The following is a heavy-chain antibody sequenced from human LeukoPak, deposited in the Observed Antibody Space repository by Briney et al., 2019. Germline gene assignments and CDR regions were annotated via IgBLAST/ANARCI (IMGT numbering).Heavy chain of an antibody. CDR2: ITSSGTTT. J-gene: IGHJ4*02. Sequence: GGSLRHSRAASRFTFSDHYMSWFRLSPRKGLEWLSYITSSGTTTDSADSVKGRFTISRDNAKNSMYLQMNSLRPEDTAVYYCAREPDYGDPEWGQGTLVTVSS. D-gene: IGHD4-17*01. CDR3: AREPDYGDPE. CDR1: RFTFSDHY. V-gene: IGHV3-11*01.